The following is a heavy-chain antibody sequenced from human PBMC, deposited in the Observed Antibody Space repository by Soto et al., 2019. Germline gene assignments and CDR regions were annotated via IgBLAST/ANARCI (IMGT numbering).Heavy chain of an antibody. V-gene: IGHV3-11*01. CDR3: ARSSGWYEADAFDM. Sequence: QVQLVESGGGLVQPGGSRRLSCAASGFKFGDYEMSWIREDAGKGPGWVSFLSRSGNKIYYADSVKGRFSTSRDNAENSLYVQMERLRVEDTATYFWARSSGWYEADAFDMWVQGTMVTVSA. J-gene: IGHJ3*02. CDR2: LSRSGNKI. D-gene: IGHD6-19*01. CDR1: GFKFGDYE.